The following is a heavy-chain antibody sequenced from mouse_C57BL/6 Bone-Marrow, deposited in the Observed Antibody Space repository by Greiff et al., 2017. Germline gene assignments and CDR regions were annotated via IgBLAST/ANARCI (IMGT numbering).Heavy chain of an antibody. J-gene: IGHJ1*03. CDR3: ATLYYGSSSWSFDV. CDR2: ISGGGGNT. D-gene: IGHD1-1*01. CDR1: GFTFSSYT. V-gene: IGHV5-9*01. Sequence: DVKLVESGGGLVKPGGSLKLSCAASGFTFSSYTMSWVRQTPEKRLEWVATISGGGGNTYYPDSVKGRFTISRDNAKNTLYLQMSSLRSEDTALYYCATLYYGSSSWSFDVWGTGTPVTVSS.